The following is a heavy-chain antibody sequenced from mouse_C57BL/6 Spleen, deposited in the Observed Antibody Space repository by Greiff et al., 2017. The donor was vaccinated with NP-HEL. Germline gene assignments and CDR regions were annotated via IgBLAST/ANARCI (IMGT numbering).Heavy chain of an antibody. CDR1: GYAFTNYL. V-gene: IGHV1-54*01. J-gene: IGHJ3*01. D-gene: IGHD1-1*01. CDR2: INPGSGGT. Sequence: VQLQQSGAELVRPGTSVKVSCKASGYAFTNYLIEWVKQRPGQGLEWIGVINPGSGGTNYNEKFKGKATLTADKSSSTAYMQLSSLTSEDSAVYCCARRDYYGSSYWGQGTLVTVSA. CDR3: ARRDYYGSSY.